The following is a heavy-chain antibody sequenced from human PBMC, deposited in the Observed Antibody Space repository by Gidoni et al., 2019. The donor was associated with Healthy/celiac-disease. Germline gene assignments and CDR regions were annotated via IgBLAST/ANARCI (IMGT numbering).Heavy chain of an antibody. CDR2: ISSSSSYI. CDR1: GFTFSSYS. Sequence: EVQLVESGGGLVKPGGSLILSCPASGFTFSSYSMNWVRQAPGKGLEWVSSISSSSSYIYYADSVKGRFTISRDNAKNSLYLQMNSLRAEDTAVYYCARYSSSWDNWFDPWGQGTLVTVSS. J-gene: IGHJ5*02. D-gene: IGHD6-13*01. CDR3: ARYSSSWDNWFDP. V-gene: IGHV3-21*01.